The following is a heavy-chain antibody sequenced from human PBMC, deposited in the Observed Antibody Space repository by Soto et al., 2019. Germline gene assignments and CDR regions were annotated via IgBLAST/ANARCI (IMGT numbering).Heavy chain of an antibody. V-gene: IGHV1-69*13. CDR1: GGTFSSYA. Sequence: SVKVSCKASGGTFSSYAISWVRQAPGQGLEWMGGIIPIFGTANYAQKFQGRVTITADESTSTAYMELSSLRSEDTAVYYCARGAAGSPWVSYYGMDVWGQGTTVTVSS. J-gene: IGHJ6*02. CDR2: IIPIFGTA. CDR3: ARGAAGSPWVSYYGMDV. D-gene: IGHD6-19*01.